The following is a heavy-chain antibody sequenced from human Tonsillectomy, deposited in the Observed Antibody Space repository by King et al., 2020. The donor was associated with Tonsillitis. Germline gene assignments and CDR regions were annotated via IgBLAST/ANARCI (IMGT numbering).Heavy chain of an antibody. Sequence: QLVQSGAEVKKPGASVKVSCKASGHTFTGHYMHWVRQAPGQGLEWMGWTHPNGGGTKYAQKFQGRVTMTRDTSISTAHMELRRLRSDDTAVYYCARGDRYSGYDSLDYGGQGTRVTVPS. CDR1: GHTFTGHY. J-gene: IGHJ4*02. CDR2: THPNGGGT. D-gene: IGHD5-12*01. CDR3: ARGDRYSGYDSLDY. V-gene: IGHV1-2*02.